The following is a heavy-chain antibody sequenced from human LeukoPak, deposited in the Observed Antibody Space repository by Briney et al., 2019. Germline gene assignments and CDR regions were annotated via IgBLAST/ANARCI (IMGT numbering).Heavy chain of an antibody. CDR3: ARDRRYNDYDYCFDS. V-gene: IGHV1-46*01. D-gene: IGHD5-12*01. CDR1: GYTFSAYY. J-gene: IGHJ4*02. Sequence: GASVKVSCKASGYTFSAYYMQSVRQAPGHGLEWMGIINPSAGSTTYARKFQGRVAMTRDTSTSTVYMELSSLRSEDTAVYYCARDRRYNDYDYCFDSWGQGTLVTVSS. CDR2: INPSAGST.